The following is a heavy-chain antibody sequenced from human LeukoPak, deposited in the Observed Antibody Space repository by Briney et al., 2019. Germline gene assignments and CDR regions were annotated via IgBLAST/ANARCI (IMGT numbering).Heavy chain of an antibody. V-gene: IGHV3-73*01. CDR3: TRLMTTVTTRYYYYYMDV. J-gene: IGHJ6*03. D-gene: IGHD4-17*01. CDR1: GFTFSGSA. CDR2: IRSKANSYAT. Sequence: GGSLRLSCAASGFTFSGSAMHWVRQASGKGLEWVGRIRSKANSYATAYAASVKGRFTISRDDSKNTAYLQMNSLKTEDTAVYYCTRLMTTVTTRYYYYYMDVWGKGTTVTVSS.